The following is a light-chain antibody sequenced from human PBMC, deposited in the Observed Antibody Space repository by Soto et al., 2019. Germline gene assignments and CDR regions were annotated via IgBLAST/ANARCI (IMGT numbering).Light chain of an antibody. V-gene: IGLV2-14*01. Sequence: QSVLTQPASVSGSPGQPITISCTGTSSDVGGYNYVSWYQQHPGKAPKLMVYEVSNRPSGVSNRFSGSKSGNTASLTISGLQAEDEADYYCSSYTSSSTLVYVFGTGTNVTVL. CDR1: SSDVGGYNY. J-gene: IGLJ1*01. CDR3: SSYTSSSTLVYV. CDR2: EVS.